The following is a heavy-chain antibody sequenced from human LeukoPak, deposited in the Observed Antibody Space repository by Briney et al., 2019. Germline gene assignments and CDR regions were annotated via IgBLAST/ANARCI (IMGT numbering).Heavy chain of an antibody. V-gene: IGHV4-4*07. CDR1: GGSISSYY. J-gene: IGHJ6*03. CDR3: AKMTHYYMDV. Sequence: PSETLSLTCTVSGGSISSYYWSWIRQPAGKGLEWIGRIYTSGSTNYNPSLKSRATISVDTSKNQFSLKLNSVTAADTGVYYCAKMTHYYMDVWGKGTTVTVSS. CDR2: IYTSGST. D-gene: IGHD2-21*02.